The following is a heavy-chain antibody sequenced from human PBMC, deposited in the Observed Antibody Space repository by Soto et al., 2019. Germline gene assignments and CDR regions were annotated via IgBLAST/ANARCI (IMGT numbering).Heavy chain of an antibody. V-gene: IGHV4-59*08. D-gene: IGHD3-10*01. CDR1: GGSITNYY. J-gene: IGHJ6*02. Sequence: QVQLQESGPGLVKPSETLSLTCTVSGGSITNYYCSWFRQPPGKGLEWIGYINYDGYSAYNLSLKXXVXLSMAASKTQFSLMLESVTATDTAVYYCARHGFGPLHGLVDVWGPGTTVIVSS. CDR2: INYDGYS. CDR3: ARHGFGPLHGLVDV.